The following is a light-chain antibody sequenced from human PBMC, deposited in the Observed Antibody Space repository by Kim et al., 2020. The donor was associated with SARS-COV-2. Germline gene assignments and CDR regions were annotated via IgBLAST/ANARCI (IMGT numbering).Light chain of an antibody. CDR2: DVS. V-gene: IGLV2-14*01. CDR1: SSDVGGYNY. J-gene: IGLJ2*01. CDR3: SSYTSSSTLVL. Sequence: QSALTQPASVSGSPGQSLTISCTGTSSDVGGYNYVSWYQQHPGKAPKLMIYDVSNRPSGVSNRFSGSKSGNTASLTISGLQAEDEADYYCSSYTSSSTLVLFGGGTQLTVL.